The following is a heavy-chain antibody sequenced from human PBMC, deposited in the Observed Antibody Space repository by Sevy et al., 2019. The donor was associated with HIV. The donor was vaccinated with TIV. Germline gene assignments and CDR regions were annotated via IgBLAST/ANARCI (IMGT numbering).Heavy chain of an antibody. V-gene: IGHV1-2*06. CDR3: ARGGYSSGWPRKNWFDP. D-gene: IGHD6-19*01. CDR1: GYTFTGYY. J-gene: IGHJ5*02. Sequence: ASVKVSCKASGYTFTGYYMHWVRQAPGQGLEWMGRINPNIGGTNYAQKFQGRVTMTRDTSISTAYMELSRLRSDDTAVYYCARGGYSSGWPRKNWFDPWGQGTLVTVSS. CDR2: INPNIGGT.